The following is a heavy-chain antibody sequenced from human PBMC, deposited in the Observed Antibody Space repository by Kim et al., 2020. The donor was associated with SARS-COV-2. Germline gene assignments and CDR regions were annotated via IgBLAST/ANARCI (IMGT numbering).Heavy chain of an antibody. V-gene: IGHV4-31*02. Sequence: SQTLSLTCTVSGGSISSGGYYWSWIRQHPGKGLEWMGYIYYSGSTYYNSSLRSRVTLSVDTSKNQFSLKLRSVTAANTAVYYCARAPIVGVVITNFGYWGQGTLVPFSS. CDR1: GGSISSGGYY. CDR2: IYYSGST. D-gene: IGHD3-3*01. J-gene: IGHJ4*02. CDR3: ARAPIVGVVITNFGY.